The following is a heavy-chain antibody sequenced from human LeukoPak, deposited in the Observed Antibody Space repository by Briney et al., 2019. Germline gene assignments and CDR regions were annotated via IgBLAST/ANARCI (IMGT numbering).Heavy chain of an antibody. CDR3: ARMTTGHDY. V-gene: IGHV4-34*01. D-gene: IGHD4-17*01. Sequence: LETLSLTCGVSGTSFTSYYWSWIRQTPGKGLEWIGEVNHSGYTNMNPSLKSRVTISVDTSKNQFSLMMTSVTAADTAVYFCARMTTGHDYWGQGTLVTVSS. J-gene: IGHJ4*02. CDR1: GTSFTSYY. CDR2: VNHSGYT.